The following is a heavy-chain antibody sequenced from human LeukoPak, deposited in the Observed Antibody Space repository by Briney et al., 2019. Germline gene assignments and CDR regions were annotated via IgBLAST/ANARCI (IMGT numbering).Heavy chain of an antibody. CDR3: ARGGTMIVLDYWYFDL. Sequence: KPSETLSLTCIVSAGSISSSSYYWGWIRQPPGKGLEWTGSIYYSGMHYYNPSLQSRVTISVDTSKNQFSLKLSSVTAADTAVYYCARGGTMIVLDYWYFDLWGRGTLVTVSS. D-gene: IGHD3-22*01. V-gene: IGHV4-39*07. J-gene: IGHJ2*01. CDR1: AGSISSSSYY. CDR2: IYYSGMH.